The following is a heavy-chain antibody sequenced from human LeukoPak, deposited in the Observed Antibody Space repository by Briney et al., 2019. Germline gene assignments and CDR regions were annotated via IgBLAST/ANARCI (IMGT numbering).Heavy chain of an antibody. CDR2: ISSNGGST. CDR1: GFTFSSYA. CDR3: ARAGPAASRSLLDY. D-gene: IGHD1-26*01. V-gene: IGHV3-64*01. J-gene: IGHJ4*02. Sequence: GGSLRLSCAVSGFTFSSYAMHWVRQAPGKGLEYVSAISSNGGSTYYANSAKGRFTISRDNSKNTLYLQMGSLRAEDMAVYYCARAGPAASRSLLDYWGQGTLVTVSS.